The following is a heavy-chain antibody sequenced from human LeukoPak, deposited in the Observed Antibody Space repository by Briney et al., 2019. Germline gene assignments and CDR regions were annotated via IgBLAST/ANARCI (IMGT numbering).Heavy chain of an antibody. D-gene: IGHD1-26*01. Sequence: GGSLRLSCAASGFTFSSYSMNWVRQAPGKGLEWVSSISSSSSYIYYADSVKGRFTISRDNAKNSLYLQMNSLRAEDTAAYYCARPHKSGSYYVDYWGQGTLVTVSS. CDR2: ISSSSSYI. CDR1: GFTFSSYS. J-gene: IGHJ4*02. CDR3: ARPHKSGSYYVDY. V-gene: IGHV3-21*01.